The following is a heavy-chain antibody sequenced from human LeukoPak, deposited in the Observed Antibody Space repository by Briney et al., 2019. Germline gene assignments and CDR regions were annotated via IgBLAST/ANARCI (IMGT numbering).Heavy chain of an antibody. V-gene: IGHV1-69*13. CDR1: GGTFSSYA. CDR3: ARGEGSGRQADNAFDI. J-gene: IGHJ3*02. CDR2: IIPIFGTA. Sequence: SVKVSCKASGGTFSSYAISWVRQAPGQGLEWVGGIIPIFGTANYAQKFQGRVTITADESTSTAYMELSSLRSEDTAVYYCARGEGSGRQADNAFDIWGQGTMVTVSS. D-gene: IGHD3-3*01.